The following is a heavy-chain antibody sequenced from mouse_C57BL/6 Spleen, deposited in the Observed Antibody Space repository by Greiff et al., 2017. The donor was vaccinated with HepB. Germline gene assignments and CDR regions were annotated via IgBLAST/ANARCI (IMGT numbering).Heavy chain of an antibody. CDR2: IYPGDGDT. D-gene: IGHD2-5*01. J-gene: IGHJ2*03. CDR3: ARSRSNYGRANYYFDY. V-gene: IGHV1-80*01. Sequence: VNLVESGAELVKPGASVKISCKASGYAFSSYWMNWVKQRPGKGLEWIGQIYPGDGDTNYNGKFKGKATLTADKSSSTAYMQLSSLTSEDSAVYVCARSRSNYGRANYYFDYWGQGTSLTVSS. CDR1: GYAFSSYW.